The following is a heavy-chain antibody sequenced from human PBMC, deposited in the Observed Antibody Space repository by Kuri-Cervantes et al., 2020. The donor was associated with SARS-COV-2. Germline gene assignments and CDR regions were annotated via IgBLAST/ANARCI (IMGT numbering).Heavy chain of an antibody. Sequence: GESLKISCAASGFTFSGSAMHWVRQASGKGLEWVCRIRSKANSYATAYAASVKGRFTISRDDSKNTAYLQMNSLKTEDTAVYYCTSRTMDVWGQGTTVTVSS. J-gene: IGHJ6*02. CDR1: GFTFSGSA. CDR2: IRSKANSYAT. CDR3: TSRTMDV. V-gene: IGHV3-73*01.